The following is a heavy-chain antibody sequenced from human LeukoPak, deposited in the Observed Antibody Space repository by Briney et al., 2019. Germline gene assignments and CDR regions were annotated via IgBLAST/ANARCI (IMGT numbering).Heavy chain of an antibody. Sequence: SETLSLTCTVSGGSISSSSYYWGWIRQPPGKGLEWIGSIYYSGSTYYDPSLKSRVTISVDTSKSQFSLKLNSVTAADTAMYYCARVTMIRGVLFDYWGQGTLVTVSS. CDR3: ARVTMIRGVLFDY. CDR2: IYYSGST. D-gene: IGHD3-10*01. CDR1: GGSISSSSYY. J-gene: IGHJ4*02. V-gene: IGHV4-39*07.